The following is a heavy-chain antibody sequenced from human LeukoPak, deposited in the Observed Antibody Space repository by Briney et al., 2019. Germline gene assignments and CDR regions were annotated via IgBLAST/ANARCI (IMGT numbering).Heavy chain of an antibody. CDR2: MNPNNGNT. CDR3: ARALAGTAELDV. V-gene: IGHV1-8*01. CDR1: GYTFTSYD. D-gene: IGHD1-1*01. J-gene: IGHJ6*04. Sequence: ASVKVSCKTSGYTFTSYDIHWVRLATGQGLEWMGRMNPNNGNTGDAQKFQGRVTMTRDPSISTAYMELSSLRSEDTGVYFCARALAGTAELDVWGKGTTVTVSS.